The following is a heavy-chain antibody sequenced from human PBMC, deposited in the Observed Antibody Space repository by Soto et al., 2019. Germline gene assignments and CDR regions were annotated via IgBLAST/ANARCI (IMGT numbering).Heavy chain of an antibody. D-gene: IGHD6-19*01. Sequence: QITLKESGPTLVKPTQTLTLTCTFSGFSLRDYAVGVGWIRQPPGKAPEWLAFIYWNDNEYYSPSLRNRLTITKDTSKNQVVLTLTNMDHVDTATYYCAHGSGWLFDYWGPGTLVTVSS. J-gene: IGHJ4*02. CDR1: GFSLRDYAVG. CDR3: AHGSGWLFDY. V-gene: IGHV2-5*01. CDR2: IYWNDNE.